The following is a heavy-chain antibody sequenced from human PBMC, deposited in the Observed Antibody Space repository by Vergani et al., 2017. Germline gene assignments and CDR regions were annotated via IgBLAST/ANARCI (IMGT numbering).Heavy chain of an antibody. J-gene: IGHJ5*02. V-gene: IGHV5-51*01. CDR1: RYSFTSYW. CDR3: ARAPDDYDSNWFDP. CDR2: IYPGDSAT. D-gene: IGHD4-17*01. Sequence: EVQLVQSGAEVKKPGESLKISCKGSRYSFTSYWIGWVRQMPGKGLEWMGIIYPGDSATRYSPSFQGQVTIPADKSISTAYLQWSSLKASDTALYYCARAPDDYDSNWFDPWGQGTLVTVSS.